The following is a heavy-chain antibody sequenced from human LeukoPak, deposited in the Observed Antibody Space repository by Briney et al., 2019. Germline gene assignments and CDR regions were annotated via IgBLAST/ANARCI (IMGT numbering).Heavy chain of an antibody. J-gene: IGHJ3*02. CDR3: ARLPGYCSSTSCYMGAFDI. CDR2: IYISGST. V-gene: IGHV4-4*09. D-gene: IGHD2-2*02. CDR1: GGSISSYY. Sequence: SETLSLTRTVSGGSISSYYWSWIRQPPGKGLEWIGYIYISGSTNYNPSLKSRVTISVDTSKNQFSLKLSSVTAADTAVYYCARLPGYCSSTSCYMGAFDIWGQGTMVTVSS.